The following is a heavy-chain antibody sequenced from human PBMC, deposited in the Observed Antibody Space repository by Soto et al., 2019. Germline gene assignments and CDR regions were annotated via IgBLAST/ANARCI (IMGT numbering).Heavy chain of an antibody. V-gene: IGHV3-23*01. CDR1: GFTFSTSA. CDR2: ISGSGVGT. J-gene: IGHJ6*02. Sequence: GGSLRLSCTASGFTFSTSAMGWVRQAPGRGLEWVSGISGSGVGTYYADSVKGRFTISRDNSKNTLYLQLSGLRAEDAAVYYCAKGPTVFGAVISFDYYYGMYVWGQGTPVTVSS. CDR3: AKGPTVFGAVISFDYYYGMYV. D-gene: IGHD3-3*01.